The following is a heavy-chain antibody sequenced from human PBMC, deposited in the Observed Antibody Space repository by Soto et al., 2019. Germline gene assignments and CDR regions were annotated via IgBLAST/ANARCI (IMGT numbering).Heavy chain of an antibody. CDR2: ISSSSSTI. Sequence: EVQLVESGGGLVQPGGSLRLSCAASGFTFSSYSMNWVRQAPGKGLEWVSYISSSSSTIYDADSVKGRFTISRDNAKNSLYLQSNCLRAEDTAVYYCASSSSGWYIYYYYYYMDVWGKGTTVTVSS. CDR3: ASSSSGWYIYYYYYYMDV. CDR1: GFTFSSYS. D-gene: IGHD6-19*01. V-gene: IGHV3-48*01. J-gene: IGHJ6*03.